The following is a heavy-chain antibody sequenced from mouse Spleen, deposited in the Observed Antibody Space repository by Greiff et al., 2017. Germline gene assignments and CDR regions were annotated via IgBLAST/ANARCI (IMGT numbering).Heavy chain of an antibody. J-gene: IGHJ4*01. CDR3: ARLYGDYPHYYAMDY. D-gene: IGHD2-13*01. CDR2: ILPGSGST. Sequence: VQRVESGAELMKPGASVKLSCKATGYTFTGYWIEWVKQRPGHGLEWIGEILPGSGSTNYNEKFKGKATFTADTSSNPAYMQLSSLTTEDAAIYYCARLYGDYPHYYAMDYWGQGTSVTVSS. V-gene: IGHV1-9*01. CDR1: GYTFTGYW.